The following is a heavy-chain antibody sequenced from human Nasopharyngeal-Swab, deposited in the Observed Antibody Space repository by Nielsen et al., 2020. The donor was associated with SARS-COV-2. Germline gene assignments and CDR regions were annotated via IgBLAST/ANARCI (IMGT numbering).Heavy chain of an antibody. J-gene: IGHJ6*02. CDR2: IIPIFGTA. CDR1: GGTFSSYA. CDR3: ARSRSYSSSWYPPGDYYGMDV. D-gene: IGHD6-13*01. Sequence: SVKVSCKASGGTFSSYAISWVRQAPGQGLEWMGGIIPIFGTANYAQKFQGRVTITADESTSTAFMELSSLRAEDTAVYYCARSRSYSSSWYPPGDYYGMDVWGQGTTVTVSS. V-gene: IGHV1-69*13.